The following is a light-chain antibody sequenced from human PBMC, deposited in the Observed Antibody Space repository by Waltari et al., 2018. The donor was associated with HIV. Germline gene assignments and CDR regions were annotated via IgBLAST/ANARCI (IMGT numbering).Light chain of an antibody. CDR2: LGS. J-gene: IGKJ1*01. CDR1: QSLLHSNGYNY. V-gene: IGKV2-28*01. Sequence: DIVLPQSPLSLPVTPGEPASISCRSSQSLLHSNGYNYLDWYRQKPGQSPQLLIYLGSNRASGVSDRFSASRAGTDFTLNISRVEAEDVGVYYCMQALQTPLTFGQGTKVELK. CDR3: MQALQTPLT.